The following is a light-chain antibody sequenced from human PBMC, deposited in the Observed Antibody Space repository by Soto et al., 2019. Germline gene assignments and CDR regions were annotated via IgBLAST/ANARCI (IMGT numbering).Light chain of an antibody. Sequence: DIQMTQSPSSLTASVGDRVTITCRASQSISSYLNWYQQTPGKAPKLLIYAASSLQSGVPSRFSGIGSGTDFTLTISSLHPEDFATYYSQQSYSNPVTIGQGTQVEIK. CDR2: AAS. CDR1: QSISSY. J-gene: IGKJ1*01. CDR3: QQSYSNPVT. V-gene: IGKV1-39*01.